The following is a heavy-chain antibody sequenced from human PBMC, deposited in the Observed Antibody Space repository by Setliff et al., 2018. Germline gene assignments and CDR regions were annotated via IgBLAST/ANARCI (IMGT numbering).Heavy chain of an antibody. D-gene: IGHD3-22*01. CDR1: GYTFAKYG. CDR3: VRGQGPRTVVAIPFDH. Sequence: ASVKVSCKAFGYTFAKYGISWVRQAPGQGLEWMGWISAYNGNTNYAQKLQGRVTMTTDTSTSTAYMELTRLTADDTALYYCVRGQGPRTVVAIPFDHWGQGTLVTVSS. CDR2: ISAYNGNT. J-gene: IGHJ4*02. V-gene: IGHV1-18*01.